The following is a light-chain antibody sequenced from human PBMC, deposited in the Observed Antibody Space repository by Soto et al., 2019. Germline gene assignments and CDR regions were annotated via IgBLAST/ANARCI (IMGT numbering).Light chain of an antibody. Sequence: QSALTQPASVSGSLGQSITISCTGTSSDVGGYNYVSWYQQHPGKAPKLMIFEVSKRPSGVSNRFSGSKSGNTASLTISGLQAEDEADYYCSSYTSDSTLVVFGGGTKLTVL. V-gene: IGLV2-14*01. CDR3: SSYTSDSTLVV. J-gene: IGLJ2*01. CDR1: SSDVGGYNY. CDR2: EVS.